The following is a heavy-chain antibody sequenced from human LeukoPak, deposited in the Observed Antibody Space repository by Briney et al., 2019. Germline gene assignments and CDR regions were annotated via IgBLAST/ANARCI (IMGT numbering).Heavy chain of an antibody. J-gene: IGHJ4*02. V-gene: IGHV4-34*01. D-gene: IGHD1-26*01. CDR2: INHSGST. CDR3: ARELGVRHYYFDY. CDR1: GGSFSGYY. Sequence: SETLSLTCAVYGGSFSGYYWSWIRQPPGKGLEWIGEINHSGSTNYNPSLKSRVTISVDTSKNQFSLKLSSVTAADTAVYYCARELGVRHYYFDYWGQGTLVTVSS.